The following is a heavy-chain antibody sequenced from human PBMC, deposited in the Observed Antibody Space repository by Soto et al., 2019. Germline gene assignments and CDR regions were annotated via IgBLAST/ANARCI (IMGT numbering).Heavy chain of an antibody. V-gene: IGHV3-23*01. CDR3: AKDRMDTAMVKVYYYYGMDV. D-gene: IGHD5-18*01. CDR1: GFTFSSYA. J-gene: IGHJ6*02. Sequence: PGGSLRLSCAASGFTFSSYAMSWVRQAPGKGLEWVSAISGSGGSTYYADSVKGRFTISRDNSKNTLYLQMNSLRAEDTAVYYCAKDRMDTAMVKVYYYYGMDVWGQGTTVTVSS. CDR2: ISGSGGST.